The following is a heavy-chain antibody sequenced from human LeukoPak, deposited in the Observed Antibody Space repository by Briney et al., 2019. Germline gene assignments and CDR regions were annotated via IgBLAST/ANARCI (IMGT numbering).Heavy chain of an antibody. CDR3: AREPSWSGYYWVFDY. J-gene: IGHJ4*02. Sequence: ASVKVSCKASGYTFTSYYMHWVRQAPGQGLEWMGWISAYNGNTNYAQKLQGRVTMTTDTSTSTAYMELRSLRSDDTAVYYCAREPSWSGYYWVFDYWGQGTLVTVSS. D-gene: IGHD3-3*01. CDR1: GYTFTSYY. CDR2: ISAYNGNT. V-gene: IGHV1-18*04.